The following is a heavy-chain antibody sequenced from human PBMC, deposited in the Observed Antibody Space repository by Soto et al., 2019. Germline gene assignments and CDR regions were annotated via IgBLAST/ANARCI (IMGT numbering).Heavy chain of an antibody. Sequence: EVQLVESGGGLIQPGGSMKLSCAASGFTFSGSAMHWVRQASGKGLEWVGRIRSKANSYATAYAASVKGRFTISRDDSKNTAYLQMNSLKTEYTAVYYCTSHGQQWLGNRDFDYWGQGTLVTVSS. D-gene: IGHD6-19*01. V-gene: IGHV3-73*01. CDR2: IRSKANSYAT. J-gene: IGHJ4*02. CDR3: TSHGQQWLGNRDFDY. CDR1: GFTFSGSA.